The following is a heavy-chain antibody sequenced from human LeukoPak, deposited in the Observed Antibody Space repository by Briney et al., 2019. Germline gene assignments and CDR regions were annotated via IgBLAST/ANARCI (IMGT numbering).Heavy chain of an antibody. J-gene: IGHJ5*02. CDR3: ARDPTFGEFGGWFDP. CDR1: GYTFTGYY. D-gene: IGHD3-16*01. Sequence: ASVKVSCKASGYTFTGYYMHWVRQAPGQGLEWMGWINPNSGGTNYAQKFQGRVTMTRDTSISTAYMELSRLRSDDTAVYYCARDPTFGEFGGWFDPWGQGTLVTVSS. CDR2: INPNSGGT. V-gene: IGHV1-2*02.